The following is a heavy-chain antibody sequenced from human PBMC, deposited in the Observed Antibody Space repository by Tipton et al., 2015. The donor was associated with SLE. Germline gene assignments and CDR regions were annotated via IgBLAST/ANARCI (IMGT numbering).Heavy chain of an antibody. J-gene: IGHJ6*03. CDR3: ASHIVLSPTPDYYYYYYLDV. D-gene: IGHD2-8*01. CDR2: MSDSGST. V-gene: IGHV4-59*08. CDR1: GGSISDFF. Sequence: GLVKPSETLSLSCSVSGGSISDFFWSWIRQAPGKGPEWIGHMSDSGSTNYNPSLNSRVTISVDTSKNQFSLKLSSVTAADTAVYYCASHIVLSPTPDYYYYYYLDVWGKGTTVTVSS.